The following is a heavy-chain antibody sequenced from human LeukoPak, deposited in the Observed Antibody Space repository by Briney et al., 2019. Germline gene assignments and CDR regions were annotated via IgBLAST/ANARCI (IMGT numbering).Heavy chain of an antibody. J-gene: IGHJ6*03. CDR1: GFTFDDYA. Sequence: GGSLRLSCAASGFTFDDYAMHWVRQAPGKGLEWVSGISWNSGSIGYADSVKGRFTISRDNAKNSLYLQMNSLRAEDTAVYHCARVIAARPARRTYYYMDVWGKGTTVTVSS. CDR3: ARVIAARPARRTYYYMDV. V-gene: IGHV3-9*01. CDR2: ISWNSGSI. D-gene: IGHD6-6*01.